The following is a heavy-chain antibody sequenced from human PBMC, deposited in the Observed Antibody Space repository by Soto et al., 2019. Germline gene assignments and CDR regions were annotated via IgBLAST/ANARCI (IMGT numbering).Heavy chain of an antibody. Sequence: PSETLSLTCAVYGGSFSGYYWSWIRQPPGKGLEWIGEINHSGSTNYNPSLKSRVTISVDTSKNQFSLKLSSVTAADTAVYYCARGNSYGNYYYGMDVWGQGTTVTVS. D-gene: IGHD5-18*01. CDR2: INHSGST. V-gene: IGHV4-34*01. CDR1: GGSFSGYY. CDR3: ARGNSYGNYYYGMDV. J-gene: IGHJ6*02.